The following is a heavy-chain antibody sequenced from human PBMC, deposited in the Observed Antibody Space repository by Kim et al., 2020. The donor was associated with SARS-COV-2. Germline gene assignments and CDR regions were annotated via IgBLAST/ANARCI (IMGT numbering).Heavy chain of an antibody. CDR1: GFTLSNAW. CDR2: IKSKTDGGTT. V-gene: IGHV3-15*01. D-gene: IGHD3-10*01. J-gene: IGHJ4*02. CDR3: TTEGYYGSGSPVY. Sequence: GGSLRLSCAASGFTLSNAWMSWVRQAPGKGLEWVGRIKSKTDGGTTDYAAPVKGRFTISRDDSKNTLYLQMNSLKTEDTAVYYCTTEGYYGSGSPVYWGQGTLVTVSS.